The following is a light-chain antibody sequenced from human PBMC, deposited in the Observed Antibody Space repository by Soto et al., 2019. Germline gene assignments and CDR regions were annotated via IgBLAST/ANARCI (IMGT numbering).Light chain of an antibody. V-gene: IGLV2-11*01. CDR2: DVS. CDR1: GSDVGGYNF. J-gene: IGLJ1*01. Sequence: QSALTQPRSVSGSPGQSVTISCTGTGSDVGGYNFVSWYQQHPGKAPKVMIYDVSKRPSGVPDRFSGSKSGNTASLTISGLQAEYEADYYCCSYVGSYNYVFGNGTKVTVL. CDR3: CSYVGSYNYV.